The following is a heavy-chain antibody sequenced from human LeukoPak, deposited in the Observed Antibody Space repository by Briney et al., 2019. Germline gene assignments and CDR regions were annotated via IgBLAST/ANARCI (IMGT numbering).Heavy chain of an antibody. CDR1: GFTFSSYA. D-gene: IGHD2-2*01. CDR3: AIDRLYCSSTSCYARTYYFDY. J-gene: IGHJ4*02. CDR2: ISGSDGST. Sequence: GGSLRLSCAASGFTFSSYAMSWVRQAPGKGLEWVSGISGSDGSTYYADSVKGRFTISRDNSKNTLYLQMNSLRAEDTAVYYCAIDRLYCSSTSCYARTYYFDYWGQGTLVTVSS. V-gene: IGHV3-23*01.